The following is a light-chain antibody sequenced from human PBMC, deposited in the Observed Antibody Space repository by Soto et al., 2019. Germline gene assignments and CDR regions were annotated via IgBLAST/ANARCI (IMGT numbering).Light chain of an antibody. CDR2: GSS. CDR3: QQYNDWPRT. Sequence: EIVMTQSPATLSVSPGERATLSCRASQSVNSNLAWYQQKPGQAPRLLIYGSSTRATGFPARFSGSGSGTEFTLTINGLQSEDFAVYCCQQYNDWPRTFGQGTKVEIK. V-gene: IGKV3-15*01. CDR1: QSVNSN. J-gene: IGKJ1*01.